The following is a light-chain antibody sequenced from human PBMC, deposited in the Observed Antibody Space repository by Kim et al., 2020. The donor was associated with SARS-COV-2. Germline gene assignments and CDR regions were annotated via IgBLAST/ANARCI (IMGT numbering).Light chain of an antibody. Sequence: APGKTARITCGGGNHGGKPVHWYQQKPGQAPTLFIYYDSDRPSGIPERFSGSNSGNTATLTISRVEAGDEADYYCQVYDSSSDHVVFGGGTKLTVL. CDR2: YDS. J-gene: IGLJ2*01. V-gene: IGLV3-21*01. CDR1: NHGGKP. CDR3: QVYDSSSDHVV.